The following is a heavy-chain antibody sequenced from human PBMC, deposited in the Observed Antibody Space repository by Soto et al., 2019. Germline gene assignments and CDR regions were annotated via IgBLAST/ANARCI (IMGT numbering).Heavy chain of an antibody. D-gene: IGHD6-6*01. CDR3: ATDRIAARLGARFH. Sequence: QVQLVESGGGVVQPVRYLRLSCAASGFTFSSYGMHWVRQAPGKGLEWVAVISYDVSNKYYADYVKGRFTISRDNSKNTLYLQMNSLRAEDKAVYYCATDRIAARLGARFHWVQGNLVTVSS. CDR1: GFTFSSYG. CDR2: ISYDVSNK. J-gene: IGHJ4*02. V-gene: IGHV3-30*03.